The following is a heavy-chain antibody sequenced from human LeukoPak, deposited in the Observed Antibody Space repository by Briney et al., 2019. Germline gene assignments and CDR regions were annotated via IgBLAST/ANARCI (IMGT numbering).Heavy chain of an antibody. V-gene: IGHV3-21*01. CDR3: ARVGGYSYDLDY. CDR1: GFTFSSYS. J-gene: IGHJ4*02. Sequence: GGSLRLSCAASGFTFSSYSMNWARQAPGKGLEWVSSISSSSKYIYYADSVKGRFTISRDNAKNSLYLQMNRLRAEDTAVYYCARVGGYSYDLDYWGQGTLVTVSS. D-gene: IGHD5-18*01. CDR2: ISSSSKYI.